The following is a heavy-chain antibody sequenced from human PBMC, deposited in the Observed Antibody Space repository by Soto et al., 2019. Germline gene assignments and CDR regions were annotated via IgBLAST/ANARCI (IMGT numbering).Heavy chain of an antibody. D-gene: IGHD3-9*01. J-gene: IGHJ6*02. V-gene: IGHV1-3*04. Sequence: QVQLVQSGAEVKKPGASVKVSCQASGYTFTTYAIHWVRQAPGQRLEWMGWINTGNGNTEYSQTFQGRVTITRDTAARTAYMELSSLRSEDTAMYYGTRVNTIFLSPDYYSSDMDVWGQGTTVTVAS. CDR1: GYTFTTYA. CDR2: INTGNGNT. CDR3: TRVNTIFLSPDYYSSDMDV.